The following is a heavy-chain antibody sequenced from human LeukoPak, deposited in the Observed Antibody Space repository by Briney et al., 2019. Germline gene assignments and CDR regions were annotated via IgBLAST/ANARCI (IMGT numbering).Heavy chain of an antibody. CDR2: ISGSGGST. V-gene: IGHV3-23*01. CDR3: TTLLESSGAYCGGDCYSGGDY. D-gene: IGHD2-21*02. Sequence: GESLRLSCAASGFTFSSYAMSWVRQAPGKWLEWVSAISGSGGSTYYADSVKGRFTISRDDSKNTLYLQMNSLKTEDTAVYYCTTLLESSGAYCGGDCYSGGDYWGQGTLVTVSS. CDR1: GFTFSSYA. J-gene: IGHJ4*02.